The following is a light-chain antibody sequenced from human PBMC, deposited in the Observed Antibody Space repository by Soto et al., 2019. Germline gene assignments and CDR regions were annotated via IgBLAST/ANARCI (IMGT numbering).Light chain of an antibody. CDR1: QSISHN. CDR3: QQSYSSPRT. J-gene: IGKJ1*01. V-gene: IGKV1-39*01. CDR2: SXS. Sequence: DIHMTQSPSSLSASIGDRVTITXRASQSISHNFNWYQQQPGXAPKXXXYSXSSLPTGGPSRFSGSGSGTDFTLPISSLQPEDFATYYCQQSYSSPRTFGQGTKVDIK.